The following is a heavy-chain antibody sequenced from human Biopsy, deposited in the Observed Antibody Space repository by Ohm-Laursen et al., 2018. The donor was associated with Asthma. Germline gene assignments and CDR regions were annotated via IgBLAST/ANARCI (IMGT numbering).Heavy chain of an antibody. J-gene: IGHJ4*02. CDR2: VYYSGST. V-gene: IGHV4-59*01. CDR3: ARGVDRVTGLLDHFDS. Sequence: GTLSLTCTVSGGSINNFYWSWIRQPPGKGLESIGHVYYSGSTNYNPSLKSRVTISIDASKNQFSLRLTSVTAADTAVYYCARGVDRVTGLLDHFDSWGQGTLVTVSS. D-gene: IGHD2-21*02. CDR1: GGSINNFY.